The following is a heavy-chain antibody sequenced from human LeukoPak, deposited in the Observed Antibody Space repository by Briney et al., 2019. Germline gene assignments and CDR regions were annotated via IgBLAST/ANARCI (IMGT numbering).Heavy chain of an antibody. CDR1: GGTFSSYA. D-gene: IGHD3-10*01. J-gene: IGHJ5*02. V-gene: IGHV1-69*05. CDR2: IIPIFGTA. CDR3: ARVGYYYGSGSYYNPQWWFDP. Sequence: SVKVSCKASGGTFSSYAISWVRQAPGQGLEWMGGIIPIFGTANYAQKFQGRVTITTDESTSTAYMELSSLRSEDTAVYYCARVGYYYGSGSYYNPQWWFDPWGQGTLVTVSS.